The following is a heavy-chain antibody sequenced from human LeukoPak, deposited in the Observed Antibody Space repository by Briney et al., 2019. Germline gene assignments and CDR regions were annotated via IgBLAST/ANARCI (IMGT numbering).Heavy chain of an antibody. CDR2: IYSGGST. Sequence: GGSLRLSCAASGFTVSSNYMSWVRQAPGRGLEWVSVIYSGGSTYYADSVKGRFTISRDNSKNTLYLQMNSLRAEDTAVYYCAKDLLSVVVTAMGYYYGMDVWGQGTTVTVSS. V-gene: IGHV3-66*02. CDR3: AKDLLSVVVTAMGYYYGMDV. CDR1: GFTVSSNY. D-gene: IGHD2-21*02. J-gene: IGHJ6*02.